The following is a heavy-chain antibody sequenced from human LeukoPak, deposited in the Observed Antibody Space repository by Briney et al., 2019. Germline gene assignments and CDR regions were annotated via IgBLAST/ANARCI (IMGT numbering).Heavy chain of an antibody. CDR1: GYTFNSYG. CDR2: ISAYNGNI. D-gene: IGHD4-11*01. Sequence: ASVKVSCKASGYTFNSYGITWVRQAPGQGLEWMGWISAYNGNINYAQKRQGRVTMTTDTSTSTAYMELRSLRSDDTAVYYCARDSGPVTTRGGFDYWGQGTLVTVSS. CDR3: ARDSGPVTTRGGFDY. J-gene: IGHJ4*02. V-gene: IGHV1-18*01.